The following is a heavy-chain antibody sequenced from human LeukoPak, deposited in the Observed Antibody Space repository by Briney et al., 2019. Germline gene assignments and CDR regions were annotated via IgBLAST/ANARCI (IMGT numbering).Heavy chain of an antibody. CDR3: ARAGPVGYGDYVEDYYYYYGMDV. CDR2: ISAYNGNT. CDR1: GYTFTSYG. J-gene: IGHJ6*02. Sequence: ASVKVSCKASGYTFTSYGISWVRQAPGQGLEWMGWISAYNGNTNYAQKLQGRVTMTTDTSTSTAYMELRSLRSEDTAVYYCARAGPVGYGDYVEDYYYYYGMDVWGQGTTVTVSS. D-gene: IGHD4-17*01. V-gene: IGHV1-18*01.